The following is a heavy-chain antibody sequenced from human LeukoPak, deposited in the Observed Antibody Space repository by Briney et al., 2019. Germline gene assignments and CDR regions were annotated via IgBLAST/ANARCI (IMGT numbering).Heavy chain of an antibody. D-gene: IGHD3-10*01. V-gene: IGHV3-30*18. CDR1: GFTFSTYG. CDR3: AKEYLIWFGDFDAFDI. CDR2: ISYDVSNK. J-gene: IGHJ3*02. Sequence: GGSLRLSCAASGFTFSTYGMHWVRQAPGKGLEWVAVISYDVSNKYYADSVKGRFTISRDNSKNTLYLQMNSLRAEDTAVHYCAKEYLIWFGDFDAFDIWGQGTMVTVSS.